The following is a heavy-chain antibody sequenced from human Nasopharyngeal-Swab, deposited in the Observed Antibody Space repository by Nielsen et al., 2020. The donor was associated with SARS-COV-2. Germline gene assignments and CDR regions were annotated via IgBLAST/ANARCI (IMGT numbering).Heavy chain of an antibody. CDR1: GYTFTRYA. CDR2: INAGNGNT. V-gene: IGHV1-3*01. Sequence: ASVKVSCKASGYTFTRYAMHWVRQAPGQRLEWMGWINAGNGNTKYSQKFQGRVTITRDTSASTAYMELSSLRSEDTAVYYCARGRRGYCSGGSCGGDWYFDYWGQGTLVTVSS. CDR3: ARGRRGYCSGGSCGGDWYFDY. J-gene: IGHJ4*02. D-gene: IGHD2-15*01.